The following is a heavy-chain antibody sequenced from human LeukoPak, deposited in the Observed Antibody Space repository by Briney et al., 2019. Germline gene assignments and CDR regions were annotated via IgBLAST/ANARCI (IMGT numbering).Heavy chain of an antibody. Sequence: PGGSLRLSCAASGFTFSSYGMHWVRQAPGKGLEWVANIKQDGSEKYYVDSVKGRFTISRDNAKNSLYLQMNSLRAEDTAVYYCARDPPGSGYYHYFDYWGQGTLVTVSS. V-gene: IGHV3-7*01. CDR3: ARDPPGSGYYHYFDY. J-gene: IGHJ4*02. CDR2: IKQDGSEK. CDR1: GFTFSSYG. D-gene: IGHD3-22*01.